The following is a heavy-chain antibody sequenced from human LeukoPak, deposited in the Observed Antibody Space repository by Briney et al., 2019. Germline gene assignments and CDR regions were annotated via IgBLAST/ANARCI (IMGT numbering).Heavy chain of an antibody. D-gene: IGHD3-3*01. CDR1: GFTVSSNY. Sequence: GGSLRLSCAASGFTVSSNYMSWVRQAPGKGLEWVSVIYSGGSTYYADSVKGRFTISRDNSKNTLYLQMNSLRAEDTAVYYCASTYDFWSGYHVPGYYYYMDVWGKGTTVTVSS. CDR3: ASTYDFWSGYHVPGYYYYMDV. J-gene: IGHJ6*03. CDR2: IYSGGST. V-gene: IGHV3-53*01.